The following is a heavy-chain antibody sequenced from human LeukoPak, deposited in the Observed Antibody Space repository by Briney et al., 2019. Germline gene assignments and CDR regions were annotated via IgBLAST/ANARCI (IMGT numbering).Heavy chain of an antibody. J-gene: IGHJ5*02. CDR3: AAVEMTTSNWFDP. CDR2: INPNSGGT. Sequence: ASVKVSCKASGYTFTGYYMHWVRQAPGQGLEWMGWINPNSGGTNYAQKFQGRVTMTRDTSISTAYMELSRLRSDDTAVYYCAAVEMTTSNWFDPWGQGTLVTVSS. V-gene: IGHV1-2*02. D-gene: IGHD5-24*01. CDR1: GYTFTGYY.